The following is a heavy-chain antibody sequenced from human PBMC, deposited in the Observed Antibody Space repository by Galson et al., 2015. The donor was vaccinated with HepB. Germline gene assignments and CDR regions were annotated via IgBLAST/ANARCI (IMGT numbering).Heavy chain of an antibody. CDR3: ARDTVQLWLGGWFDP. J-gene: IGHJ5*02. CDR1: GFTFSSYA. Sequence: LRLACAASGFTFSSYAMHWVRQAPGKGLEWVAVISYDGSNKYYADSVKGRFTISRDNSKNTLYLQMNSLRAEDTAVYYCARDTVQLWLGGWFDPWGQGTLVTVSS. CDR2: ISYDGSNK. V-gene: IGHV3-30-3*01. D-gene: IGHD5-18*01.